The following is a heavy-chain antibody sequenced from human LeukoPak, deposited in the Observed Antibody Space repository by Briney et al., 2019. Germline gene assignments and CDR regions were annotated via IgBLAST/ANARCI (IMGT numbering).Heavy chain of an antibody. V-gene: IGHV3-48*02. CDR1: GFSISGYS. CDR3: ARDPLGGDGAFWYFDL. J-gene: IGHJ2*01. D-gene: IGHD2-21*02. Sequence: GGSLRLSCAASGFSISGYSMNWIRQAPRKRLEWISFISGSGSTIYYADSVKGRFTISRDNAKNSLSLQMNSLRDDDAAVYYCARDPLGGDGAFWYFDLWGHGTLVTVSS. CDR2: ISGSGSTI.